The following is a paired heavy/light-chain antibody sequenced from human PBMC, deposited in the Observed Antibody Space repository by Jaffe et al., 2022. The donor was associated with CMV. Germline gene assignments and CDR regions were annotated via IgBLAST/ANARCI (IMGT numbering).Heavy chain of an antibody. CDR3: TRDQGSSWYSSALSEYFQH. D-gene: IGHD3-10*01. CDR2: ISSSGSTI. V-gene: IGHV3-48*02. J-gene: IGHJ1*01. Sequence: EVQLVESGGGLVQPGGSLRLSCAASGFTFSSYSMNWVRQAPGKGLEWVSFISSSGSTIYYADSVKGRFTISRDNAKNSLYLQMNSLRDEDTAVYYCTRDQGSSWYSSALSEYFQHWGQGTLVTVSS. CDR1: GFTFSSYS.
Light chain of an antibody. CDR3: QQFYITPRT. CDR2: WAS. Sequence: DIVMTQSPDSLAVSLGERATINCKSSQSVLYSSNNKNYLTWYQQKPGQPPKLLIYWASTRESGVPDRFSGSGSGTDFTLTISSLQAEDVAVYYCQQFYITPRTFGQGTKVEIK. CDR1: QSVLYSSNNKNY. V-gene: IGKV4-1*01. J-gene: IGKJ1*01.